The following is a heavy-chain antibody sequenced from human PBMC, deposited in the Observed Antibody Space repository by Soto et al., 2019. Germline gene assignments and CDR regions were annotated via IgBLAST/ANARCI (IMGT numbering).Heavy chain of an antibody. D-gene: IGHD3-3*01. CDR2: IYYSGST. Sequence: SETLSLTCTVSGGSISSYYWSWIRQPPGKGLEWIGYIYYSGSTNYNPSLKSRVTISVDTSKNQFSLKLSSVTAADTAVYYCARVGKYFGAATVDWFDPWGQGTLVTVSS. CDR3: ARVGKYFGAATVDWFDP. J-gene: IGHJ5*02. CDR1: GGSISSYY. V-gene: IGHV4-59*01.